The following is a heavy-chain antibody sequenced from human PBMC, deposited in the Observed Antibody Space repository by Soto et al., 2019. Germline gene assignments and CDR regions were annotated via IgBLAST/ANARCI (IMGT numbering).Heavy chain of an antibody. CDR3: ARRDQLRQDGYNYYWFDP. CDR2: IYHSGST. CDR1: GGSISSGGYS. Sequence: SETLSLTCAVSGGSISSGGYSWSWIRQPPGKGLEWIGYIYHSGSTYYNPSLKSRVTISVDRSKNQFSLKLSSVTAADTAMYYCARRDQLRQDGYNYYWFDPWGQGTLVTVSS. J-gene: IGHJ5*02. V-gene: IGHV4-30-2*01. D-gene: IGHD5-12*01.